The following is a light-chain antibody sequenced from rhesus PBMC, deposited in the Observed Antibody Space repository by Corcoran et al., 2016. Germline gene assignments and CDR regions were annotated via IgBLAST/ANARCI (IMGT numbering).Light chain of an antibody. CDR1: ENVNNY. V-gene: IGKV1-74*01. CDR2: KAS. Sequence: DIQMTQSPSSLSASVGDRVTITCRASENVNNYLHWYQQKPGKAPKLLIYKASTLESGVPSRFSGSGAGTDFTLTISCLQPEDFATYYCQHSYGTPLTFGGGTKVELK. J-gene: IGKJ4*01. CDR3: QHSYGTPLT.